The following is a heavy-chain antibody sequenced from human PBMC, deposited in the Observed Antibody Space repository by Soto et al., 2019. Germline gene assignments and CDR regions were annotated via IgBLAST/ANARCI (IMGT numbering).Heavy chain of an antibody. J-gene: IGHJ4*02. V-gene: IGHV1-69*02. CDR1: GGTFSSYT. CDR3: AIGDCLYDY. D-gene: IGHD3-16*01. CDR2: IIPILGIA. Sequence: QVQLVQSGAEVKTPGSSVKVSCKASGGTFSSYTISWVRQAPGQGLEWMGRIIPILGIANYAQKLHGRVTITADNYTSTAYMELSSLRSEDTAVYYCAIGDCLYDYWGQGTMVTVSS.